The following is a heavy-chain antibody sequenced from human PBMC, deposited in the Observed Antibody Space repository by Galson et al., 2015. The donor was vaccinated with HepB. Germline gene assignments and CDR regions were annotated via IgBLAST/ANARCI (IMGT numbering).Heavy chain of an antibody. Sequence: SLRLSCAASGFSFTYAWMNWVRQAPGKGLEWVGRIKGKTDGGTTDYAAPVKGRFTISRDDSKNTLYLHMNSLKTEDTAVYYCSTDGVGYTVANFDYWGQGTLVTVSS. CDR2: IKGKTDGGTT. V-gene: IGHV3-15*07. D-gene: IGHD5-12*01. CDR1: GFSFTYAW. CDR3: STDGVGYTVANFDY. J-gene: IGHJ4*02.